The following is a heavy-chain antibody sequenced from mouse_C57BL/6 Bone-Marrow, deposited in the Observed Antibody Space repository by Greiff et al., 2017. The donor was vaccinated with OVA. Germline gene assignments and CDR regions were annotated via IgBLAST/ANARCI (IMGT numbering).Heavy chain of an antibody. CDR2: ISSGSSTI. Sequence: EVMLVESGGGLVKPGGSLKLSCAASGFTFSDYGMHWVRQAPEKGLEWVAYISSGSSTIYYADTVKGRFTISRDNAKNTLFLQMTSLRSEDTAMYYCARINYWYFDFWGTGTTVTVSS. J-gene: IGHJ1*03. CDR3: ARINYWYFDF. CDR1: GFTFSDYG. V-gene: IGHV5-17*01.